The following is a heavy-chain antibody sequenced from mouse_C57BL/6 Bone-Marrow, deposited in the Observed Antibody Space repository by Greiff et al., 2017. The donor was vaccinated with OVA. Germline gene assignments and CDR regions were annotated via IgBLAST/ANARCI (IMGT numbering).Heavy chain of an antibody. Sequence: EVKLQQSGTVLARPGASVKMSCKPSGYTFTSYWMHWVKQRPGQGLEWIGAIYPGNSDTSYNQKFKGKAKLTADPSASTAYMALSSLTNEDSAVYYCTSAALRRGYYFDYWGQGTTLTVSS. D-gene: IGHD2-12*01. V-gene: IGHV1-5*01. J-gene: IGHJ2*01. CDR3: TSAALRRGYYFDY. CDR1: GYTFTSYW. CDR2: IYPGNSDT.